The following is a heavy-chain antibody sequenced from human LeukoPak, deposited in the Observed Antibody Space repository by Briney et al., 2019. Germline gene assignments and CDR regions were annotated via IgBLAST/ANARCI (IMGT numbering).Heavy chain of an antibody. Sequence: SETLSLTCAVYGGSFSGYYWSWIRQPPGKGLEWIGEINHSGSTNYNPSLKSRVTISVDTSKNQFSLKLSSVTAADTAVYYCARVGDNSHRGSRVEANTFDYWGQGTLVTVSS. CDR2: INHSGST. CDR3: ARVGDNSHRGSRVEANTFDY. V-gene: IGHV4-34*01. J-gene: IGHJ4*02. D-gene: IGHD1-26*01. CDR1: GGSFSGYY.